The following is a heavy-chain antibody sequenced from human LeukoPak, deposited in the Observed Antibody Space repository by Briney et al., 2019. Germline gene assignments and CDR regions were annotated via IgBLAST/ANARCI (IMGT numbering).Heavy chain of an antibody. CDR1: GFTFSSYG. V-gene: IGHV3-30*02. CDR2: IRYDGSNK. J-gene: IGHJ5*02. D-gene: IGHD1-26*01. Sequence: EGSLRLSCAASGFTFSSYGMHWGRQAPGKGLEWGACIRYDGSNKYYADSVKGRFTISRDNSKNTLYLQMNSLRAQDTAVYYCAKGGLGELLNWSDTSGQGTLVTVSS. CDR3: AKGGLGELLNWSDT.